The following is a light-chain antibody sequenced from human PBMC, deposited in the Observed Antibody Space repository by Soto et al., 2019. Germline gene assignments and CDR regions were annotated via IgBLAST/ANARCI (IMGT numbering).Light chain of an antibody. V-gene: IGKV2-28*01. Sequence: DIVMTQSPLSLPVTPGEPASISCRSSQSLLDSNGNHYLDWYLQKPGQSPQLLIYLASNRANGVPDRFSGSGSGTDFTLKISRVEAEDVGVYYCMQALQTPLTFGGGTKVDIK. CDR2: LAS. J-gene: IGKJ4*01. CDR3: MQALQTPLT. CDR1: QSLLDSNGNHY.